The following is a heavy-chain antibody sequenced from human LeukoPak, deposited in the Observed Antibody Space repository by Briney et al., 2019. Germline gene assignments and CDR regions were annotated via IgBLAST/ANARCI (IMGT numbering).Heavy chain of an antibody. Sequence: GGSLRLSCAASGFTFSSYAMHWVRQAPGKGLEWVAVISYDGSNKYYADSVKGRFTISSDNSKNTLYLQMNSLRAEDTAVYYCARPNLPYCSSTSCSLFDYWGQGTLVTVSS. CDR3: ARPNLPYCSSTSCSLFDY. D-gene: IGHD2-2*01. V-gene: IGHV3-30-3*01. CDR2: ISYDGSNK. CDR1: GFTFSSYA. J-gene: IGHJ4*02.